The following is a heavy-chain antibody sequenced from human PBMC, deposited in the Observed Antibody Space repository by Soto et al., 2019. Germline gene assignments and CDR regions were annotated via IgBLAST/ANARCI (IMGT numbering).Heavy chain of an antibody. CDR2: ISGSGGST. D-gene: IGHD3-22*01. CDR1: GFTVSNLY. CDR3: AKYSYYYDSSVPYYYGMDV. J-gene: IGHJ6*02. Sequence: GGSLRVSCAASGFTVSNLYMTWIRQAPGMGLEWVSVISGSGGSTYYADSVKGRFTISRDNSKNTLYLQMNSLRAEDTAVYYCAKYSYYYDSSVPYYYGMDVWGQGTTVTVSS. V-gene: IGHV3-23*01.